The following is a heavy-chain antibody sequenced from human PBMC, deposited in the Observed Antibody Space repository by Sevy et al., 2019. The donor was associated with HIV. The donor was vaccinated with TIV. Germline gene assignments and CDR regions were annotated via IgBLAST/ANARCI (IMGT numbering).Heavy chain of an antibody. Sequence: SVKVSCKASGGTFSSYAISWVRQAPGQGLEWMGRIIPIFGTANYAQKFQGRVTITADESTSTAYMELSSLRSEDTAVYYCARDRRIAAAGKEGWFDPWGQGTLVTVSS. J-gene: IGHJ5*02. CDR3: ARDRRIAAAGKEGWFDP. V-gene: IGHV1-69*13. D-gene: IGHD6-13*01. CDR2: IIPIFGTA. CDR1: GGTFSSYA.